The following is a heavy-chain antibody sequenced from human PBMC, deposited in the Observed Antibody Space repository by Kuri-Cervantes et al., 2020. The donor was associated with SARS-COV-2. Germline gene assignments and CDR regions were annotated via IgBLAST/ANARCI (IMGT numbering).Heavy chain of an antibody. CDR3: AREGGSGNPGAGEV. Sequence: SVKVSCKASGGTFSSYAISWVRQAPGQGLEWMGGIIPTFGTANYAQKFQGRVTITADESTSTAYMELSSLRSEDTAVYYCAREGGSGNPGAGEVWGQGTLVTVSS. CDR1: GGTFSSYA. V-gene: IGHV1-69*13. D-gene: IGHD3-3*01. CDR2: IIPTFGTA. J-gene: IGHJ4*02.